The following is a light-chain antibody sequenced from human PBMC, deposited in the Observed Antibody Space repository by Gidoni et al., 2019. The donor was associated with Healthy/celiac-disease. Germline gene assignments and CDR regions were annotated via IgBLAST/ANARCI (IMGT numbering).Light chain of an antibody. J-gene: IGKJ1*01. CDR1: QSVSSSY. CDR2: GAS. Sequence: EIVLTQSPGTLSLSPGERATLSCRASQSVSSSYLAWYQQKPGQAPRLLIYGASSRATGIPDRFRGSGSGTDFTLTISRLEPEDFAVYYCQQYGSSSWTFXXXTKVEIK. CDR3: QQYGSSSWT. V-gene: IGKV3-20*01.